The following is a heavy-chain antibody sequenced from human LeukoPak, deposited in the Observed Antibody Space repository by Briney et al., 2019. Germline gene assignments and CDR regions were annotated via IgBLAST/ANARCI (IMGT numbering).Heavy chain of an antibody. CDR1: GGSISSSSYY. Sequence: PSETLSLTCTVSGGSISSSSYYWGWLRQPPGKGLEWIGSIYYSGSTYYNPSLKSRVTISVDTSKNQFSLKLSSVTAADTAVYYCARRDYGDYDLPWFDPWGQGTLVTVSS. V-gene: IGHV4-39*07. J-gene: IGHJ5*02. D-gene: IGHD4-17*01. CDR2: IYYSGST. CDR3: ARRDYGDYDLPWFDP.